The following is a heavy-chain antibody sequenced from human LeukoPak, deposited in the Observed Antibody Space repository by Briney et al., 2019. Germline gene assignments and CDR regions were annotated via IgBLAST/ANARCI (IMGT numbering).Heavy chain of an antibody. CDR3: ARGYYDFWSGFLTYYFDY. CDR2: IYTSGST. J-gene: IGHJ4*02. D-gene: IGHD3-3*01. CDR1: GGSISSYY. Sequence: SETLSLTRTVSGGSISSYYWSWIRQPAGKGLEWIGRIYTSGSTNYNPSLKSRVTMSVDTSKNQFSLNLKSVTPEDTAVYYCARGYYDFWSGFLTYYFDYWGQGTLVTVSS. V-gene: IGHV4-4*07.